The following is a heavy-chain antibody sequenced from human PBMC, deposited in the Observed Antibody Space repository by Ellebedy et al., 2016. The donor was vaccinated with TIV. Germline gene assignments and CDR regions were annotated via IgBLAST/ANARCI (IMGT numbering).Heavy chain of an antibody. J-gene: IGHJ4*02. D-gene: IGHD6-19*01. CDR3: SRGIYSSGWGGGDY. CDR1: GFTFGDYA. CDR2: IRSKAYGGTT. V-gene: IGHV3-49*04. Sequence: GESLKISCILSGFTFGDYAMSWVRQAPGKGLEWVGSIRSKAYGGTTEYAASVKGRFTISRDDSKSIAYLQMNSLKTEDTAVYYCSRGIYSSGWGGGDYWGQGTLVTVSS.